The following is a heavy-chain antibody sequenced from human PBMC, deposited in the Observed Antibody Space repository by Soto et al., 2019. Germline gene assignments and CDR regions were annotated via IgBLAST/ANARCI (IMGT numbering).Heavy chain of an antibody. CDR1: AFSFSSLA. V-gene: IGHV3-23*01. D-gene: IGHD1-1*01. J-gene: IGHJ4*01. CDR3: AKGAYNVPDY. CDR2: ISGSGGST. Sequence: AVRLRLPCSPSAFSFSSLAMGCVHRAPGKGPEWVSTISGSGGSTYYAASGKGRFTISRDNSNNTLYLQMNSLTAEDTVINCWAKGAYNVPDYWGHGTLVSVS.